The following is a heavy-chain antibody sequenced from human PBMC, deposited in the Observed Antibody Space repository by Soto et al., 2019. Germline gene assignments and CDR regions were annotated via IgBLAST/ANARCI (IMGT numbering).Heavy chain of an antibody. CDR3: ARRAHYYDSSGYLGNWLDP. Sequence: SETLSLTCAVYGGSFSGYHWSWIRQPPGKGLEWIGEINHSGSTNYNPSLKSRVTISVDTSKNQFSLKLSSVTAADTAVYYCARRAHYYDSSGYLGNWLDPWGQGTLVTVSS. CDR2: INHSGST. J-gene: IGHJ5*02. CDR1: GGSFSGYH. V-gene: IGHV4-34*01. D-gene: IGHD3-22*01.